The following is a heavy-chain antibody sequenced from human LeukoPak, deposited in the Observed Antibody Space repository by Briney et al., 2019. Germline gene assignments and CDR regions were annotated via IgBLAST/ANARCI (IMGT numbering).Heavy chain of an antibody. CDR2: ISDSGDST. Sequence: SRGSLRLSCVVSGFSFHSYVMTWVRRAPEKGLEWVSSISDSGDSTYAADSVKGRFTISRDNSKNTLYLQMNSLRVEDTARYFCARRTTSRAFDYWGQGTLVTVSS. CDR3: ARRTTSRAFDY. CDR1: GFSFHSYV. V-gene: IGHV3-23*01. J-gene: IGHJ4*02. D-gene: IGHD1-1*01.